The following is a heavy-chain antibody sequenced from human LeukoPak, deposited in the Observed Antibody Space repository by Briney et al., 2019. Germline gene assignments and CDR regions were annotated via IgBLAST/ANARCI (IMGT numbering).Heavy chain of an antibody. Sequence: SVKVSCKASGGTFSSYAISWVRQAPGQGLEWMGGIIPIFGTANYAQKFQGRVMITADESTSTAYMELSSLRSEDTAVYYCARDIVVVPAAIRLRYWGQGTLVTVSS. CDR3: ARDIVVVPAAIRLRY. D-gene: IGHD2-2*02. J-gene: IGHJ4*02. V-gene: IGHV1-69*01. CDR2: IIPIFGTA. CDR1: GGTFSSYA.